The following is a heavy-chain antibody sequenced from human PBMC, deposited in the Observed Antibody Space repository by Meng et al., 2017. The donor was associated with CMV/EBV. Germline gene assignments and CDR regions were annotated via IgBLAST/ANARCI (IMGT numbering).Heavy chain of an antibody. Sequence: SVKVSCKASGFTFTSSAVQWVRQPRGQRLEWIGWIVVGSGNTNYAQKFQERVTITRDMSTSTAYMELSSLRSEDTAVYYCAADTKGGSSSWLGHYYYYGMDVWGQGTTVTVSS. CDR3: AADTKGGSSSWLGHYYYYGMDV. CDR1: GFTFTSSA. V-gene: IGHV1-58*01. J-gene: IGHJ6*02. CDR2: IVVGSGNT. D-gene: IGHD6-13*01.